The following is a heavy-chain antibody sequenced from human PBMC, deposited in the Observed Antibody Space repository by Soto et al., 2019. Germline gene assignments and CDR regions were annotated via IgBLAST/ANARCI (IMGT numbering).Heavy chain of an antibody. V-gene: IGHV4-61*08. CDR3: ARARGGYIDD. D-gene: IGHD2-15*01. CDR2: IYYSGST. Sequence: SETLSLTCTVSGGSISSGGYYWSWIRQHPGKGLEWIGYIYYSGSTNYNPSLKSRVTISVDTSKNQFSLKLSSVTAADTAVYYCARARGGYIDDWGQGTLVNVSS. CDR1: GGSISSGGYY. J-gene: IGHJ4*02.